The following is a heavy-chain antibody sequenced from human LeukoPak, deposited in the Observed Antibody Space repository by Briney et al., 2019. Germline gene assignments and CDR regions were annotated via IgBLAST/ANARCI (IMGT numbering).Heavy chain of an antibody. V-gene: IGHV4-31*03. CDR2: IYYSGST. CDR3: AREFAGALGDYFDY. D-gene: IGHD3-16*01. Sequence: PSETLSLTCTVSGGSISSGGYYWSWIRQHPGKGLEWIGYIYYSGSTYYNPSLKSRVTISVYTSKNQFSLKLSSVTAADTAVYYCAREFAGALGDYFDYWGQGTLVTVSS. CDR1: GGSISSGGYY. J-gene: IGHJ4*02.